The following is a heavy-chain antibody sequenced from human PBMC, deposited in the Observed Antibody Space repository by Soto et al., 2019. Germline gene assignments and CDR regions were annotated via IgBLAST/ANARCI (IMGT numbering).Heavy chain of an antibody. Sequence: EVQILDSGGDLVQPGGSLRLSCVASGFTFSSSAMNWVRQAPGKGLEWVSVTSGSDGNTYYADSVKGRITISRDNSKNTPYLDMNSLRVEVTAIYYCTNSLNIHWQNYFDPWGQGTLVTVSS. J-gene: IGHJ5*02. CDR3: TNSLNIHWQNYFDP. CDR1: GFTFSSSA. D-gene: IGHD1-7*01. V-gene: IGHV3-23*01. CDR2: TSGSDGNT.